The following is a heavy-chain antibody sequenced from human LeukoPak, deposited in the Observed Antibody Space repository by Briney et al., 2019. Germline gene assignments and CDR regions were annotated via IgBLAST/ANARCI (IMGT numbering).Heavy chain of an antibody. CDR3: AKVATPGYCSSTSCYALRYYYYMDV. CDR1: GFTFSSYG. CDR2: ISGSGGST. V-gene: IGHV3-23*01. Sequence: GGTLRLSCAASGFTFSSYGMSWVRQAPGKGLEWVSAISGSGGSTYYADSVKGRFTISRDNSKNTLYLQMNSLRAEDTAVYYCAKVATPGYCSSTSCYALRYYYYMDVWGKGTTVTISS. J-gene: IGHJ6*03. D-gene: IGHD2-2*01.